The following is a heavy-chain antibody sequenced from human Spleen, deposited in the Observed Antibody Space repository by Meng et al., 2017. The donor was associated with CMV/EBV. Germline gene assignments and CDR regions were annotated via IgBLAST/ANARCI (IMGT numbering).Heavy chain of an antibody. V-gene: IGHV3-74*01. D-gene: IGHD3-22*01. J-gene: IGHJ4*02. CDR2: INSDGSST. CDR1: LTVSSYW. Sequence: LTVSSYWMHWVRQAPGKGLVWVSRINSDGSSTSYADSVKGRFTISRDNAKNTLYLQMNSLRAEDTAVYYCARAGLYYYDSSGYYSDYWGQGTLVTVSS. CDR3: ARAGLYYYDSSGYYSDY.